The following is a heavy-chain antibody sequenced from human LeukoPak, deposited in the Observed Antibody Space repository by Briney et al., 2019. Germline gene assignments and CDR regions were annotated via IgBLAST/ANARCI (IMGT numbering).Heavy chain of an antibody. Sequence: ASVKVSCKASGYTFTGYYMHWVRQAPGQGLEWMGWINPNSGGTNYAQKFQGRVTMTTDTSTSTAYMELRSLRSDDTAVYYCARAPGIAAAGTYGYFQHWGQGTLVTVSS. CDR1: GYTFTGYY. CDR3: ARAPGIAAAGTYGYFQH. J-gene: IGHJ1*01. CDR2: INPNSGGT. D-gene: IGHD6-13*01. V-gene: IGHV1-2*02.